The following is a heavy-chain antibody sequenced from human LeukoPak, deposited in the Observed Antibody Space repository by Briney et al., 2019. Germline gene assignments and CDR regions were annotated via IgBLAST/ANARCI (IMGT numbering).Heavy chain of an antibody. Sequence: SQTLSLTCAISGDSVSSNSAAWNWIRQSPSRGLEWLGRTYYRSKWYNDYAVSVKSRITINPDTSKNQFSLQLDSVTPEDTAVYYCARDFKFPPMVRGVTLWEIQNWFDPWGQGTLVTVSS. CDR1: GDSVSSNSAA. J-gene: IGHJ5*02. CDR2: TYYRSKWYN. V-gene: IGHV6-1*01. CDR3: ARDFKFPPMVRGVTLWEIQNWFDP. D-gene: IGHD3-10*01.